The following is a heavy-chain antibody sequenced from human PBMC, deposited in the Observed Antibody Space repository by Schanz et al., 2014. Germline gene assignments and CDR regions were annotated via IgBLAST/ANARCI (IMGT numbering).Heavy chain of an antibody. J-gene: IGHJ4*02. CDR2: ISSRSSHI. V-gene: IGHV3-21*02. Sequence: EVQLVESGGGLVKPGGSLRLSCGVSGFTASSHSMNWVRQAPGKGLEWVSSISSRSSHIYYADSVKGRFTVSRDNAKNSVYLQMNGLRVEDTAVDYCVRERTSYGGNYYFFDHWGKGTLVTVSS. CDR3: VRERTSYGGNYYFFDH. D-gene: IGHD5-18*01. CDR1: GFTASSHS.